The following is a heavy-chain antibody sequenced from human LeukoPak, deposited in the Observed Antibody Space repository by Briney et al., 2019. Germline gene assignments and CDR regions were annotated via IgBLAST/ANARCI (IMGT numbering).Heavy chain of an antibody. CDR3: ARESERSGWYDY. V-gene: IGHV3-43*02. Sequence: GGSLRLSCAAPGFIFDDYAIHWVRQAPGKGLEWVSLISGDGGSTFYADSVKGRFTISSDNSKNSLYLQMSTLRSEDTALYYCARESERSGWYDYWGQGTLVTVSS. D-gene: IGHD6-19*01. J-gene: IGHJ4*02. CDR2: ISGDGGST. CDR1: GFIFDDYA.